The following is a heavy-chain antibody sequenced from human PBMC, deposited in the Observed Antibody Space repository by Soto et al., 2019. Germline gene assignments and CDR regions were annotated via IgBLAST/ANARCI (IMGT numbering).Heavy chain of an antibody. CDR3: ARDPWAADY. CDR2: IYSGGST. J-gene: IGHJ4*02. V-gene: IGHV3-66*01. D-gene: IGHD3-16*01. Sequence: EVQLVESGGGLVQPGGSLRLSCAASGFTVSTKYMSWVRQAPGKGLEWVSVIYSGGSTFYADSVRGRFTITRENSKNTVKIQMNSLRAEDTAGYYCARDPWAADYWGQGTLVTVSS. CDR1: GFTVSTKY.